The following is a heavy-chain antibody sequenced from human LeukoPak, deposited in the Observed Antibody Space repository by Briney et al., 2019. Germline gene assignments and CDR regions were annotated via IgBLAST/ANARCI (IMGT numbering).Heavy chain of an antibody. D-gene: IGHD2-2*01. J-gene: IGHJ6*04. V-gene: IGHV1-69*06. CDR1: GGTFSSYA. Sequence: SVKVSCKASGGTFSSYAISWVRQAPGQGLEWMGGIIPIFGTANYAQKFQGRVTITADKSTSTAYMELSSLRSEDTAVYYCARVVVPAANHFYYCGMDVWGKGTTVTVSS. CDR2: IIPIFGTA. CDR3: ARVVVPAANHFYYCGMDV.